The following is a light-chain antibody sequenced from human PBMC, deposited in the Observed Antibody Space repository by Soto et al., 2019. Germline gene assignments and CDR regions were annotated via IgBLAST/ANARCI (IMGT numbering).Light chain of an antibody. V-gene: IGKV1-39*01. CDR1: QSISWY. J-gene: IGKJ1*01. CDR2: AAS. Sequence: DIQMTQSPSSLSASVGDRVTITCRASQSISWYLNWYQQKPGKAPKLLIYAASSLQGGVPSRFSGSGSGTDFTLTINSLQPEDSASYYCQQSYSTPRTFGLGTKVEIK. CDR3: QQSYSTPRT.